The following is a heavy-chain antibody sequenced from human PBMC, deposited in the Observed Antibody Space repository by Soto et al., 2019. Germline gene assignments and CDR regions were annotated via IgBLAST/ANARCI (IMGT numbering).Heavy chain of an antibody. J-gene: IGHJ3*01. D-gene: IGHD3-16*01. CDR3: ARDGYRGSSDGFDV. Sequence: QMQLVESGGGVVQPGRSLRLSCAASGFTFGAYTMPSVRQVPGKGMEGVAVISYDGNSERYTDPVKGRFLVSRDNSKSTMYLQMKSLRTEDTAVSYCARDGYRGSSDGFDVWGQGTMVTVSS. CDR2: ISYDGNSE. V-gene: IGHV3-30*14. CDR1: GFTFGAYT.